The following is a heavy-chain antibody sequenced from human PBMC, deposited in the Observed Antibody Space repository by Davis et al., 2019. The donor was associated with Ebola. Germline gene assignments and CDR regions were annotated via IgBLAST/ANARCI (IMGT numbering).Heavy chain of an antibody. CDR3: ARVPTITTVLFYYGMDV. D-gene: IGHD4-11*01. CDR2: IYPGGSDT. CDR1: GYSFTNYW. J-gene: IGHJ6*01. V-gene: IGHV5-51*01. Sequence: GESLKISCQASGYSFTNYWIAWVRQTPGKGLEWMGIIYPGGSDTRYSPSFEGQVTVSADKSISTAYLEWSSLKASDTAIYYCARVPTITTVLFYYGMDVWGQGTSVTVSS.